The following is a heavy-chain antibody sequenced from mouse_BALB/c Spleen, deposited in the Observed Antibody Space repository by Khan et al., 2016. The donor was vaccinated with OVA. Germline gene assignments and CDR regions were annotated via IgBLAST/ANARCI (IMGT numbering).Heavy chain of an antibody. J-gene: IGHJ4*01. D-gene: IGHD1-1*01. CDR1: GYSITSNYA. V-gene: IGHV3-2*02. CDR2: ISYSGTT. Sequence: VQLQESGPGLVKPSQSLSLTCTVTGYSITSNYAWNWIRQFPGNKLEWMGYISYSGTTSYNPSLKSRISITRHTSKNQFFLQLNSVTTEDTATYYCARGNYYGYAMDYWGQGTSVTVSS. CDR3: ARGNYYGYAMDY.